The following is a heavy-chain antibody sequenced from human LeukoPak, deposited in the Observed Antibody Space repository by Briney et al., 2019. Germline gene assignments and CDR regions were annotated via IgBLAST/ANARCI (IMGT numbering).Heavy chain of an antibody. CDR1: GGSISSGGYY. J-gene: IGHJ5*02. V-gene: IGHV4-31*03. CDR3: ARTYALNWFDP. Sequence: SQTLSLTCTVSGGSISSGGYYWSWIRQHPGKGLEWIGYIYYSGSTYYNPSLKSRVIISVDTSKNQFSLKLSSVTAADTAVYYCARTYALNWFDPWGQGTLVTVSS. D-gene: IGHD3-16*01. CDR2: IYYSGST.